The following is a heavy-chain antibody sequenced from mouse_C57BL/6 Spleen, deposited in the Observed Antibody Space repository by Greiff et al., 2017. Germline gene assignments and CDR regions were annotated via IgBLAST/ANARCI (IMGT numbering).Heavy chain of an antibody. CDR1: GYSFTDYN. Sequence: HVKQSGPELVKPGASVKISCKASGYSFTDYNMNWVKQSNGKSLEWIGVINPNYGTTSYNQKFKGKATLTVDQSSSTAYMQLNSLTSEDSAVYYCARTTTVVDWYFDVWGTGTTVTVSS. CDR3: ARTTTVVDWYFDV. D-gene: IGHD1-1*01. CDR2: INPNYGTT. J-gene: IGHJ1*03. V-gene: IGHV1-39*01.